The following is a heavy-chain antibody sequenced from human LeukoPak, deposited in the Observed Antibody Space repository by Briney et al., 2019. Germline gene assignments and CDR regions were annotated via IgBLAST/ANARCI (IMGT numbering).Heavy chain of an antibody. CDR3: SATYYYDSSEGY. V-gene: IGHV3-15*07. CDR1: GFTFSNAW. D-gene: IGHD3-22*01. Sequence: PGGSLRLSCAASGFTFSNAWMNWVRQAPGKGLEWAGRIKSKTDGGTTDYAAPVKGRFTISRDDSKNTLYLQMNSLKTEDTAVYYCSATYYYDSSEGYWGQGTLVTVSS. CDR2: IKSKTDGGTT. J-gene: IGHJ4*02.